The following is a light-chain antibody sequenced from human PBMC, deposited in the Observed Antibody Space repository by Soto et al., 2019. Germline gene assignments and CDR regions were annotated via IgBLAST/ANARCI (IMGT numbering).Light chain of an antibody. V-gene: IGKV3-11*01. CDR3: QRRANCPSVLT. J-gene: IGKJ4*01. CDR1: QSISAL. CDR2: GAT. Sequence: EIVLTQSPATLSLSPGERATLSCRASQSISALLSWYHQKPGQAPRLLIYGATYRTTGIADRFSGSGYATDYTLTISILEPEDFAVYYCQRRANCPSVLTFGGGTRVEIK.